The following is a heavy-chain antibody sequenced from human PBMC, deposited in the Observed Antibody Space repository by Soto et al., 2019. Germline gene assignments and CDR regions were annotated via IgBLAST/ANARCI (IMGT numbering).Heavy chain of an antibody. J-gene: IGHJ3*02. Sequence: GGSLRLSCAASGFSFSTYAMHWVRQAPGKGLEWVAVISYDGSNKNYADSLKGRFTISRDNAQNALYLQMNSLRAEDTAVYYFSRDVGSSGSELASYTWSQATMVTV. CDR3: SRDVGSSGSELASYT. D-gene: IGHD1-26*01. CDR1: GFSFSTYA. CDR2: ISYDGSNK. V-gene: IGHV3-30*04.